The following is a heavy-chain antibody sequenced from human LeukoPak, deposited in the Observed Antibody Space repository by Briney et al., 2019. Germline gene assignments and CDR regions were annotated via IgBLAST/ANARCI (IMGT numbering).Heavy chain of an antibody. J-gene: IGHJ6*02. CDR2: IYYNGST. V-gene: IGHV4-39*02. Sequence: PSETLSLTCTASGGSISSSIYYWGWIRQPPGKGLEWIGSIYYNGSTYYNPSLKSRVTIFVDTSKKRFSLRLSSVTAADSAVYYCAREGSGSLFYYGMDVWGQGTTVTVSS. D-gene: IGHD3-10*01. CDR1: GGSISSSIYY. CDR3: AREGSGSLFYYGMDV.